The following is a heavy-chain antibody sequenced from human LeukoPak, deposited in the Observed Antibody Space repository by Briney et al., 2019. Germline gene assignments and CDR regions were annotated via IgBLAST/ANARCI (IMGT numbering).Heavy chain of an antibody. CDR2: FDHENGET. CDR3: ATGHSTGYHYWFDP. J-gene: IGHJ5*02. V-gene: IGHV1-24*01. Sequence: ASVKVSCKVSGSALSDLSMQWVRQVPGKGLEWMGGFDHENGETMYAQKFQGRVIMTDDTYTDTAYVDLTSLRYEDTAVYYCATGHSTGYHYWFDPWGQGTLVTVSS. D-gene: IGHD6-19*01. CDR1: GSALSDLS.